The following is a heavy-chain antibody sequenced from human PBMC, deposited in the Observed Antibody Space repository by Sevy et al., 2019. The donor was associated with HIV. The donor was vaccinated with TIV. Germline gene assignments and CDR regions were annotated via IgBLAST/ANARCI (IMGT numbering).Heavy chain of an antibody. CDR2: ISYDGSNK. CDR1: GFTFSSYG. V-gene: IGHV3-30*18. D-gene: IGHD6-13*01. CDR3: AKVLAAAGDFDY. Sequence: GGSLRLSCVASGFTFSSYGMHWVRQAPGKGLEWVAVISYDGSNKYYADSVKGRFTISRDNSKNTLYLQMNSLRAEDTAVYYCAKVLAAAGDFDYWGQGTLVTVSS. J-gene: IGHJ4*02.